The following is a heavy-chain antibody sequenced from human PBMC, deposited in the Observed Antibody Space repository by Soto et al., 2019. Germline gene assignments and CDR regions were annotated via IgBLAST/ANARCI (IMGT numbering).Heavy chain of an antibody. CDR3: ASEYYSGSGSNL. CDR2: IYYSGST. V-gene: IGHV4-30-4*01. CDR1: GDSRRINKVY. J-gene: IGHJ4*02. D-gene: IGHD3-10*01. Sequence: PSGGPARPYTFSGDSRRINKVYGSMIGKPPGKGLEWIGYIYYSGSTYYNPSLKSRVIISVDMSKNQFSLKLSSVTAADTAVYYCASEYYSGSGSNLWGQGTLVTVSS.